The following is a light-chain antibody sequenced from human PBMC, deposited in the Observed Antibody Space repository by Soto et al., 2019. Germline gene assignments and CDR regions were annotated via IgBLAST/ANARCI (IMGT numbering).Light chain of an antibody. V-gene: IGLV3-21*02. Sequence: SYELTQPPSVSVAPGQTARLTCGGSNVGSKSVHWYQRKPGQAPVLVVYDDRDRPSGIPERFSGSNSGNTAALTISRVEAGDEADYFCQVWDSFTDHVVFAGGTKLTVL. CDR2: DDR. CDR1: NVGSKS. J-gene: IGLJ2*01. CDR3: QVWDSFTDHVV.